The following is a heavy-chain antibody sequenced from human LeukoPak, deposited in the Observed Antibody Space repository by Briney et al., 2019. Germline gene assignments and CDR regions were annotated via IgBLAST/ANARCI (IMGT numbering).Heavy chain of an antibody. CDR2: ISSSSSYI. Sequence: PGGSLRLSCAASGFTFSSYSMNWVRQAPGKGLEWVSSISSSSSYIYYADSVKGRFTISRDNAKNSLYLQMNSLRAEDTAVYYCARALILPESIAVAGTLPDYWGQGTLVTVSS. D-gene: IGHD6-19*01. CDR3: ARALILPESIAVAGTLPDY. V-gene: IGHV3-21*01. CDR1: GFTFSSYS. J-gene: IGHJ4*02.